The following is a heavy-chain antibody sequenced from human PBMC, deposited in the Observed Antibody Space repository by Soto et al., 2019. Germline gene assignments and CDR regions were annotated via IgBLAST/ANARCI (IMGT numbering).Heavy chain of an antibody. Sequence: QLQLQESGPGLVKPSETLSLTCTVSGGSISSSSYYWGWIRQPPGKGLEWIGSIYYSGSTYYNPSLKSRVTISVDTSKNQFSLKLSSVTAADTAVYYCARHVQIRHNWFDPWGQGTLVTVSS. CDR3: ARHVQIRHNWFDP. CDR2: IYYSGST. CDR1: GGSISSSSYY. D-gene: IGHD1-1*01. V-gene: IGHV4-39*01. J-gene: IGHJ5*02.